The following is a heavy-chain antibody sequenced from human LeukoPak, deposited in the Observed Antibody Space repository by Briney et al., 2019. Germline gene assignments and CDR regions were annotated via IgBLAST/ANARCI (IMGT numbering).Heavy chain of an antibody. V-gene: IGHV5-51*01. J-gene: IGHJ4*02. CDR2: IYPGDSDT. Sequence: GESLKISCKGSGYSFTSYWIGWVRQMPGKGLEWMGIIYPGDSDTRYSPSFQGQVTISADKSISTAYLQWSSLKASDTAVYYCARLYWNDRRSSLGDYWGQGTLVTVSS. CDR1: GYSFTSYW. D-gene: IGHD1-1*01. CDR3: ARLYWNDRRSSLGDY.